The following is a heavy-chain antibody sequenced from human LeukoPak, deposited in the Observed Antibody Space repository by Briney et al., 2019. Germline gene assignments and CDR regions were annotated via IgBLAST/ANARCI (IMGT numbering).Heavy chain of an antibody. J-gene: IGHJ4*02. Sequence: SETLSLTCTVSGGSISSSSYYWGWIRQPPGKGLEWIGSMYYSGSTYYNPSLKSRVTISIDTSKNQFSLKLSSVTAADTAVYYCARSLYYTVGFTSAPDYWGQGTLVTVSS. D-gene: IGHD3-3*01. CDR1: GGSISSSSYY. V-gene: IGHV4-39*07. CDR2: MYYSGST. CDR3: ARSLYYTVGFTSAPDY.